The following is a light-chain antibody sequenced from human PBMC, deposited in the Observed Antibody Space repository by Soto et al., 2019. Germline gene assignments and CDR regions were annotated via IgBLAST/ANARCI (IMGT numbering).Light chain of an antibody. Sequence: EIVLTQSPPSLPVTPGEPASIACRSSQSLLHSNGYNYLDWYLQKPGQSPQPRIFLDSNRASGVPDRFSGSGSGTDFTLKISRVEAEDVGVYYCMQALQTPTFGGGTKVEIK. CDR1: QSLLHSNGYNY. CDR2: LDS. V-gene: IGKV2-28*01. J-gene: IGKJ4*01. CDR3: MQALQTPT.